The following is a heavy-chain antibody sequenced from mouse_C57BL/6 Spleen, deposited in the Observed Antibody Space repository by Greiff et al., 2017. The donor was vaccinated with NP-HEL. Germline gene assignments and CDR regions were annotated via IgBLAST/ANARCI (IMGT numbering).Heavy chain of an antibody. D-gene: IGHD2-1*01. CDR1: GYAFSSYW. CDR2: IYPGDGDT. J-gene: IGHJ3*01. CDR3: SRSRDYGNYGFAY. Sequence: VQLQQSGAELVKPGASVKISCKASGYAFSSYWMNWVKQRPGKGLEWIGQIYPGDGDTNYNGKFKGKATLTADKSSSTADMQLSSLTSEDSAVYVCSRSRDYGNYGFAYWGQGTLVTVSA. V-gene: IGHV1-80*01.